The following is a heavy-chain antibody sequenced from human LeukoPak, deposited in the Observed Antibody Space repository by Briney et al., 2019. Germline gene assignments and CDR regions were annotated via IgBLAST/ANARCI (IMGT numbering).Heavy chain of an antibody. CDR1: GGSFSGYY. CDR2: INHSGST. CDR3: ARGAPKGYCSGGSCYSRGRMTSTTNWFDP. J-gene: IGHJ5*02. Sequence: SETLSLTCAVYGGSFSGYYWSWIRQPPGKGLEWIGEINHSGSTNYNPSLKSRVTISVDTSKNQFSLKLSSVTAADTAVYYCARGAPKGYCSGGSCYSRGRMTSTTNWFDPWGQGTLVTVSS. V-gene: IGHV4-34*01. D-gene: IGHD2-15*01.